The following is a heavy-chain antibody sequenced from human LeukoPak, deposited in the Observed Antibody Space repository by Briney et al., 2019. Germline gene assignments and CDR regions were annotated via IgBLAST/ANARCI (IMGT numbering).Heavy chain of an antibody. D-gene: IGHD6-6*01. V-gene: IGHV3-23*01. J-gene: IGHJ4*02. CDR1: GFPFSTYA. CDR3: AKGSRSSRPYYFDF. CDR2: ITDSGGDT. Sequence: GGSLRLSCAASGFPFSTYAMSWVRQGPGKGLWWVSAITDSGGDTYHADSVKGRFTISRDNSKNTRYLQMNRLRVEDTAVYYCAKGSRSSRPYYFDFWGQGTLVTVSS.